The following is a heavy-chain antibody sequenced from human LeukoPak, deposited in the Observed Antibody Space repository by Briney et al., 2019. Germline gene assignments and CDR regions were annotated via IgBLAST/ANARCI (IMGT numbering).Heavy chain of an antibody. V-gene: IGHV1-46*01. D-gene: IGHD3-3*01. J-gene: IGHJ3*02. CDR1: GYTFTSYY. Sequence: ASVKVSCKASGYTFTSYYMHWVRQAPGQGLEWMGIINPSGGSTSYAQKFQGRVTMTRDTSTSTVYMELSSLRSEDTAVYYCARSRITIFGVVIISRAEDAFDIWGQGPMVTVSS. CDR3: ARSRITIFGVVIISRAEDAFDI. CDR2: INPSGGST.